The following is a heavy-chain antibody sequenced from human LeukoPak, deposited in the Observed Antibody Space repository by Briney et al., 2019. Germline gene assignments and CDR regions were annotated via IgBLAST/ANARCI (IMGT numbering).Heavy chain of an antibody. CDR2: ISLTGET. CDR3: ASPGVATLLGWYFDL. Sequence: SETLSLTCGVSGGSISSTNWWSWVRQPPGQGLEWIGEISLTGETNYNPSLNGRVTMSLDESRNQLSLDLTSVTAADTAVYYCASPGVATLLGWYFDLWGRGTLVTVSS. D-gene: IGHD4-23*01. CDR1: GGSISSTNW. V-gene: IGHV4-4*02. J-gene: IGHJ2*01.